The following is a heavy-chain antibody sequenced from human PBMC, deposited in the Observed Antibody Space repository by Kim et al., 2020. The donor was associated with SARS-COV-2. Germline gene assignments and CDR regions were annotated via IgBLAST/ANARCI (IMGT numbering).Heavy chain of an antibody. Sequence: GGSLRLSCAASGFSFGNYAMHWVRQVPGSGPEWVSGISWNSDAIDYAESVKGRCTISRDNAKNSLYLQLNSLRPEDTAEYYCAKAASGNIYYYYGMDVWG. D-gene: IGHD3-3*01. CDR3: AKAASGNIYYYYGMDV. CDR2: ISWNSDAI. CDR1: GFSFGNYA. V-gene: IGHV3-9*01. J-gene: IGHJ6*01.